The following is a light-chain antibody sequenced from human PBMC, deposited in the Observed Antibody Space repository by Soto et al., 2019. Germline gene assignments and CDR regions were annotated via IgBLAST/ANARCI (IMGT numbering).Light chain of an antibody. CDR2: EVS. V-gene: IGLV2-18*01. Sequence: ALTQPPSVSGSPGQSVIISCTGTSSDVGSYNRVSWYQQPPGTAPKVMIYEVSNRPSGVPDRFSGSKSGNTASLTIPGLQAEDEADYYCSLYTSSSTYVFGTGTKVTVL. J-gene: IGLJ1*01. CDR1: SSDVGSYNR. CDR3: SLYTSSSTYV.